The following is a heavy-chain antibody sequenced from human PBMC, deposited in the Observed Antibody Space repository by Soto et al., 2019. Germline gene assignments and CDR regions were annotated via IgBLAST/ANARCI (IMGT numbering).Heavy chain of an antibody. CDR1: GGIFSTYA. J-gene: IGHJ4*02. D-gene: IGHD3-10*01. CDR3: ARDRDDYGSGNYYNRIAF. Sequence: QVQLVQSGAEVKKPGSSVKVSCKASGGIFSTYAINWLRQAPGQGLEWMEGIIPIFGTPNYAQKFQGTVNITADESTSTAYMELSRLRYDDTDVYYCARDRDDYGSGNYYNRIAFWGQGTLVTVSS. V-gene: IGHV1-69*01. CDR2: IIPIFGTP.